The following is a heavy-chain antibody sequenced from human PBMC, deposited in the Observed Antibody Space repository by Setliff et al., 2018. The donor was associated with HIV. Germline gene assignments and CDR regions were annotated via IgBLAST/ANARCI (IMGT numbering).Heavy chain of an antibody. CDR3: ARASYYYDSSGWVDY. CDR2: ISSSSSYI. J-gene: IGHJ4*02. D-gene: IGHD3-22*01. Sequence: GGSLRLSCAASGFTFSSYTMNWVRQAPGKGLEWVSSISSSSSYIYYADSLKGRFTISRDNAKNSLYLQMNSLRAEDTAVYYCARASYYYDSSGWVDYWGQGTLVTVSS. V-gene: IGHV3-21*04. CDR1: GFTFSSYT.